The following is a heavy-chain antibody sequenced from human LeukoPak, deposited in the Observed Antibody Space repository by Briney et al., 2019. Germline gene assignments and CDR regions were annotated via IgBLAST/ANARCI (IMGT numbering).Heavy chain of an antibody. J-gene: IGHJ4*02. CDR3: ARSQVDTAMSGLFFDY. CDR2: INPNSGGT. D-gene: IGHD5-18*01. CDR1: GYTFTGYY. V-gene: IGHV1-2*02. Sequence: GASVKVSCKASGYTFTGYYMHWVRQAPGQGLEWMGWINPNSGGTNYVQKFQGRVTMTRDTSISTAYMELSRLRSDDTAVYYCARSQVDTAMSGLFFDYWGQGTLVTVSS.